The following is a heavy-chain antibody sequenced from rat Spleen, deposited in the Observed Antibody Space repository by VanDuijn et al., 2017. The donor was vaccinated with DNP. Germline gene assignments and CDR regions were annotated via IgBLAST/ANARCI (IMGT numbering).Heavy chain of an antibody. D-gene: IGHD1-12*02. CDR3: ANYNSYDGTY. V-gene: IGHV5S23*01. CDR2: ITTDGGGT. CDR1: GFTFSDYA. Sequence: EVQLVESGGGLVQPGRSLKLSCAASGFTFSDYAMAWVRQAPGQGLEWVASITTDGGGTYYPDSVKGRFTISRDNADNTVYLQMNSLRSEDTATYYCANYNSYDGTYWGQGVMVTVSS. J-gene: IGHJ2*01.